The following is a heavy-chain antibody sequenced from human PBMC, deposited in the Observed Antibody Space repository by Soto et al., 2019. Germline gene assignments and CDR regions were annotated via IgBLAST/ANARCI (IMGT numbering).Heavy chain of an antibody. D-gene: IGHD3-3*01. CDR1: GFTFSSYE. J-gene: IGHJ4*02. Sequence: GGSLRLSCAASGFTFSSYEMNWVRQAPGKGLEWVSYISSSGSTIYYADSVKGRFTISRDNAKNSLYLQMNSLRAGDTAVYYCARDGARITVFGVVYYFDYWGQGTLVTVSS. CDR2: ISSSGSTI. V-gene: IGHV3-48*03. CDR3: ARDGARITVFGVVYYFDY.